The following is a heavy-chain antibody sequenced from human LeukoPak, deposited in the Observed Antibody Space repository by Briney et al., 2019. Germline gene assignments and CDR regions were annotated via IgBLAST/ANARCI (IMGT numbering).Heavy chain of an antibody. CDR3: ARDYSTVTTFFDY. CDR2: IRYDGSNK. J-gene: IGHJ4*02. V-gene: IGHV3-30*02. CDR1: GFTFSSYG. Sequence: GGSLRLSCAASGFTFSSYGMHWVRQAPGKGLEWVAFIRYDGSNKYYADSVKGRFTISRDNAKNSLYLQMNSLRAEDTAVYYCARDYSTVTTFFDYWGREPLSPSPQ. D-gene: IGHD4-17*01.